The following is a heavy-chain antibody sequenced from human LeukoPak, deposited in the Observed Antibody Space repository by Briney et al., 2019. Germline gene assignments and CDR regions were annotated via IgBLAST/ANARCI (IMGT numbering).Heavy chain of an antibody. D-gene: IGHD1-26*01. CDR3: ARGGSYLSAFDI. J-gene: IGHJ3*02. CDR1: GFTVSNYW. CDR2: IYSGGST. V-gene: IGHV3-53*01. Sequence: GGSLRLSCAASGFTVSNYWMNWVRQAPGKGLEWVSIIYSGGSTFYADSVKGRFTISRDNSKNTLYLQMNSLRAEDTAVYYCARGGSYLSAFDIWGQGTMVTVSS.